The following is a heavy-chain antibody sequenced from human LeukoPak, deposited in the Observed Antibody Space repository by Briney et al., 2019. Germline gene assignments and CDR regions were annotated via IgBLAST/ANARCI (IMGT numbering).Heavy chain of an antibody. D-gene: IGHD6-13*01. CDR3: AKDRVPGIAAATDFDY. J-gene: IGHJ4*02. CDR1: GFTFRSYA. CDR2: SSGNGGST. Sequence: GGSLRLSCAASGFTFRSYAMRWLRQAPGKGLDGVSASSGNGGSTYYADSVKGRFTISRDNSKNTLYLQMNSLRPEDTAVYYCAKDRVPGIAAATDFDYWGQGTLVTVSS. V-gene: IGHV3-23*01.